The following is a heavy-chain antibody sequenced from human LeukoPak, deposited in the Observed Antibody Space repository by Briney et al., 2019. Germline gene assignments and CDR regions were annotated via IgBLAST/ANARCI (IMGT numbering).Heavy chain of an antibody. CDR1: GGSISSYY. J-gene: IGHJ4*02. Sequence: SETLSLTCTVSGGSISSYYWSWIRQPPGKGLEWIGYLYYSGSTNYNPSLKSRVTMSVDTSKNQFSLKLSSVTAADTAVYYCARGYYDVLTNYPKNFDQWGQGTLVTVSS. V-gene: IGHV4-59*08. D-gene: IGHD3-9*01. CDR2: LYYSGST. CDR3: ARGYYDVLTNYPKNFDQ.